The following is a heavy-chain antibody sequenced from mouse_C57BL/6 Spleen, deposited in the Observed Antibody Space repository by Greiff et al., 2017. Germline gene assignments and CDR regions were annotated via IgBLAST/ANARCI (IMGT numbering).Heavy chain of an antibody. CDR1: GFTFSSYG. J-gene: IGHJ2*01. CDR3: ASLAPEYFDY. V-gene: IGHV5-6*01. Sequence: EVQGVESGGDLVKPGGSLKLSCAASGFTFSSYGMSWVRQTPDKRLEWVATISSGGSYTYYPDSVKGRFTISRDNAKNTLYLQMSSLKSEDTAMYYCASLAPEYFDYWGQGTTRTVSS. CDR2: ISSGGSYT.